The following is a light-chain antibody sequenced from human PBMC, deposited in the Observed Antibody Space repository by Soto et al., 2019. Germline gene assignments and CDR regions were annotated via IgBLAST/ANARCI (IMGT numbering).Light chain of an antibody. CDR1: QSVGSN. V-gene: IGKV3-15*01. Sequence: EIVMTQSPATLSVSPGERASLSCRASQSVGSNFAWYQQTAGQAPRLLIYGASTRATGIPARFSGSGSGTEFTLTISSLQSEDFAVYSCQQYTNWPYTFGQGTKLEIK. CDR2: GAS. J-gene: IGKJ2*01. CDR3: QQYTNWPYT.